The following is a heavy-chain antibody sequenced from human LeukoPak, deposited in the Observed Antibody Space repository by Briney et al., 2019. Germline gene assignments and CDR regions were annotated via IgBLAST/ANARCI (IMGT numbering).Heavy chain of an antibody. J-gene: IGHJ4*02. CDR2: INPNSGGT. D-gene: IGHD2-2*01. CDR3: AILSSRDSTFFDY. Sequence: ASVKVSCKASGYTFTGYYMHWVRQAPGQGREWMGWINPNSGGTNYAQKFQGRVTMTRDTSISTAYMELSRLRSDDTAVYYCAILSSRDSTFFDYWGQGTLVTVSS. CDR1: GYTFTGYY. V-gene: IGHV1-2*02.